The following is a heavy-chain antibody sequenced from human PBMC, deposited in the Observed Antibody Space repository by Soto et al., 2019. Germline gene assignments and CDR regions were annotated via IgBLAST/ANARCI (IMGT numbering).Heavy chain of an antibody. CDR1: GGSISSGGYY. J-gene: IGHJ4*02. CDR3: ARIEMASIK. CDR2: IYYTGST. Sequence: PSETLSLTCTVSGGSISSGGYYWSWLRQSPGKGLEWIGHIYYTGSTFYSPSLKSRLTISLDTSKNQFSLDLRSVTAADTAMYYCARIEMASIKWGRGTLVTVSS. V-gene: IGHV4-31*03.